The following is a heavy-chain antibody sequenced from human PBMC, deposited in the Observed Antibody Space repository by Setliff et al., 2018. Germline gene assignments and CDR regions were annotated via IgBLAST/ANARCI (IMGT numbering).Heavy chain of an antibody. CDR3: TRDQDYYGMDV. V-gene: IGHV3-7*01. Sequence: GGSLRLSCAASGFDFKTHWMDWARQAPGKGLEWVANIKEDGSQRNYVDAVRGRFTVSRDNARNLLYLQMNSLRVDDTAVYYCTRDQDYYGMDVWGQGTTVTVSS. J-gene: IGHJ6*02. CDR2: IKEDGSQR. CDR1: GFDFKTHW.